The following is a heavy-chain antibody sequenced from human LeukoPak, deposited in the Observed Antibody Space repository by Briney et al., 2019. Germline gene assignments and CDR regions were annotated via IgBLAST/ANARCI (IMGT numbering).Heavy chain of an antibody. CDR3: ARLGGYSYSNNWFDP. CDR1: GYSFTSYW. CDR2: IYPGDSET. V-gene: IGHV5-51*01. D-gene: IGHD5-18*01. J-gene: IGHJ5*02. Sequence: GESLKISRKGSGYSFTSYWIGWVRQMPGKGLEWMGIIYPGDSETRYSPSFQGQVTISADKSISTAYLQWSSLKASDTAMYYCARLGGYSYSNNWFDPWGQGTLVTVSS.